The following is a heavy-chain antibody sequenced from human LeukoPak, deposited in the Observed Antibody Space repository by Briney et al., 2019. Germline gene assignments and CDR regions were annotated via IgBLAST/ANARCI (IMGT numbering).Heavy chain of an antibody. CDR2: ISYDGSNI. D-gene: IGHD2-21*01. CDR1: GFTFSHYA. Sequence: GGSLRLSCAASGFTFSHYAMNWVRQAPGKGLEWVAVISYDGSNIYYADSVKARFTISRDNSKNTLYLQMNSLKPEDTAVYYCTIPRRAFVVVGSVVFDYWGQGTLVTVSS. CDR3: TIPRRAFVVVGSVVFDY. V-gene: IGHV3-30-3*01. J-gene: IGHJ4*02.